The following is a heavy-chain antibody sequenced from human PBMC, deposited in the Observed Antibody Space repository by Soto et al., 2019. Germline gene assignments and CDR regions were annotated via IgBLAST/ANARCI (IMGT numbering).Heavy chain of an antibody. Sequence: QVQLQESGPGLVKPSETLSLTCTVSGGSISSYYWSWIRQPPGKGLEWIGYIYHSGSTNYNPSLKSRVTISVDTSKNQFSLKLSSVSAADTAVYYCARELVRFGGSYAVFYYYGMDVWGQGTTVTVSS. CDR2: IYHSGST. CDR3: ARELVRFGGSYAVFYYYGMDV. D-gene: IGHD1-26*01. CDR1: GGSISSYY. V-gene: IGHV4-59*01. J-gene: IGHJ6*02.